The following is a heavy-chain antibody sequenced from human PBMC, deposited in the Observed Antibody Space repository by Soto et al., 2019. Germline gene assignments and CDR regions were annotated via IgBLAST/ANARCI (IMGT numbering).Heavy chain of an antibody. J-gene: IGHJ6*02. V-gene: IGHV3-30-3*01. CDR3: AREDDFWSGYSDYGMDV. CDR2: ISYDGSNK. CDR1: GFTFSSYA. D-gene: IGHD3-3*01. Sequence: GGSLRLSCAASGFTFSSYAMHWVRQAPGKGLEWVAVISYDGSNKYYADSVKGRFTISRDNSKNTLYLQMNSLRAEDTAVYYCAREDDFWSGYSDYGMDVWGQGTTVTVSS.